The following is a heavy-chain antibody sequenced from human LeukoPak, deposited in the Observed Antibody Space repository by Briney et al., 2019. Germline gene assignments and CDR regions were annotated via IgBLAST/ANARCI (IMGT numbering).Heavy chain of an antibody. J-gene: IGHJ5*02. Sequence: SETLSLTCTVSGGSISSSSYYWGWNRQPPGKGLEWIGSIYYSGSTYYNPSLKSRVTISVDTSKNQFSLKLSSVTAADTAVYYCARHQHYYGSGSYDNWFDPWGRGTLVTVSS. CDR2: IYYSGST. V-gene: IGHV4-39*01. CDR1: GGSISSSSYY. D-gene: IGHD3-10*01. CDR3: ARHQHYYGSGSYDNWFDP.